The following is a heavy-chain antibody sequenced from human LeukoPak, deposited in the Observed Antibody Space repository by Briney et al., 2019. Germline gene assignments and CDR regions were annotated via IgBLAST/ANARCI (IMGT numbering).Heavy chain of an antibody. CDR3: GRGVAPDY. J-gene: IGHJ4*02. V-gene: IGHV3-11*01. D-gene: IGHD5-12*01. Sequence: GSLRLSCVASGVIFGDYYMSWIRQAPGKGLEWISYISNSGTIMYYADSVKGRFAISRDNARHSVFLQMNSLRAEDTAVYYCGRGVAPDYWGQGILVTVSS. CDR2: ISNSGTIM. CDR1: GVIFGDYY.